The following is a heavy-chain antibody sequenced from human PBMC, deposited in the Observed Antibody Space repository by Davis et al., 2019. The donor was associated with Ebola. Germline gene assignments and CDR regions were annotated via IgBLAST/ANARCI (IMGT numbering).Heavy chain of an antibody. D-gene: IGHD3-3*01. J-gene: IGHJ6*04. CDR2: ISGSGGNT. Sequence: GGSLRLSCAVSGFTFSTYSMSWVRQAPGKGLEWVSAISGSGGNTYYADSVKGRFTISRDNSKKTMYLQMNSLRGEDTAVYYCARSGLSFGVVKYHYGMDAWGKGTTVTVSS. CDR1: GFTFSTYS. CDR3: ARSGLSFGVVKYHYGMDA. V-gene: IGHV3-23*01.